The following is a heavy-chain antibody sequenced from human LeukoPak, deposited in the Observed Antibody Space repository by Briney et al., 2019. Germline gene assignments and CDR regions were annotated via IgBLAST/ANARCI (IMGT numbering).Heavy chain of an antibody. Sequence: SETLSLTCAVYGGSFSGYYWSWLRQPPGKGLEWLGEINHSGSTNYNPSLKSRVTISVDTSKNQFSLKLSSVTAADTAVYYCARGFYYGSGSYYKIPGRDAFDIWGQGTMVTVSS. V-gene: IGHV4-34*01. J-gene: IGHJ3*02. CDR2: INHSGST. CDR3: ARGFYYGSGSYYKIPGRDAFDI. D-gene: IGHD3-10*01. CDR1: GGSFSGYY.